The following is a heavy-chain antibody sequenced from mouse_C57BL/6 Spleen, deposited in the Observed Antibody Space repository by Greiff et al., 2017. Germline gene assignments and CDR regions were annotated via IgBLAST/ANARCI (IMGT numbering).Heavy chain of an antibody. CDR2: ISSGSSTI. D-gene: IGHD1-1*01. V-gene: IGHV5-17*01. CDR1: GFTFSDYG. CDR3: ARGRVVDYYAMDY. Sequence: EVKLMESGGGLVKPGGSLKLSCAASGFTFSDYGMHWVRQAPEKGLEWVAYISSGSSTIYYADTVKGRFTISRDNAKNTLFLQMTSLRSEDTAMYYCARGRVVDYYAMDYWGQGTSVTVSS. J-gene: IGHJ4*01.